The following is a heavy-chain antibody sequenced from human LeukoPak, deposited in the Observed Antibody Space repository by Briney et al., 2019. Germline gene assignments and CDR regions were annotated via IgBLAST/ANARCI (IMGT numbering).Heavy chain of an antibody. Sequence: ASVKVSCKASGYTFTGYYMHWARQAPGQGLEWMGWINPNSGGTNYAQKFQGRVTMTRDTSISTAYMELSRLRSDDTAVYYCAASFGSVTTIYYYYYMDVWGKGTTVTISS. CDR3: AASFGSVTTIYYYYYMDV. CDR2: INPNSGGT. J-gene: IGHJ6*03. V-gene: IGHV1-2*02. D-gene: IGHD4-17*01. CDR1: GYTFTGYY.